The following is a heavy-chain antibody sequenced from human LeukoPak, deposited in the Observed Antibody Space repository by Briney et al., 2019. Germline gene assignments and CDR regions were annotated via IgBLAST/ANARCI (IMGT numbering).Heavy chain of an antibody. J-gene: IGHJ3*01. CDR3: CGYNYDTEAFDV. Sequence: PSETLSLTCTVSDEVITSNNWWSWVRQSPGKGLEWIGEIFHSGTTRYKASLESRVTMLLDKSKNQFSLRLSSVIAADTAVYYCCGYNYDTEAFDVWGRGTLVTVSS. CDR1: DEVITSNNW. CDR2: IFHSGTT. D-gene: IGHD3-16*01. V-gene: IGHV4-4*02.